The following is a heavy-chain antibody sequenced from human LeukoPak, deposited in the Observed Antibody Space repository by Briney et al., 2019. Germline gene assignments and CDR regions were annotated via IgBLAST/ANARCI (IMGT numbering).Heavy chain of an antibody. V-gene: IGHV3-21*01. Sequence: GGSLRLSCAGSGFTFSSFNMKWVRQAPGKGLEWVSSISTSSSYIYYADSVKGRFTISRDNAKNSLYLQMNSLRAEDTAVYYCAELGITMIGGVWGKGTTVTISS. CDR1: GFTFSSFN. D-gene: IGHD3-10*02. J-gene: IGHJ6*04. CDR2: ISTSSSYI. CDR3: AELGITMIGGV.